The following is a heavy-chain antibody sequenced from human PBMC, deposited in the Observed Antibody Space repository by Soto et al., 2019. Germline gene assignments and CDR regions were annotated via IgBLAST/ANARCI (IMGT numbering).Heavy chain of an antibody. V-gene: IGHV1-46*01. Sequence: ASVKVSCKASGYIFINYYLHWVRQAPGQGLEWMGIINPSGGSTDYAQKFQGRATMTKDTSTSTVYMELSSLRSEDTAVYYCARATWLLKPVMSYYFDYWGQGSLVTVSS. J-gene: IGHJ4*02. CDR2: INPSGGST. CDR1: GYIFINYY. D-gene: IGHD3-9*01. CDR3: ARATWLLKPVMSYYFDY.